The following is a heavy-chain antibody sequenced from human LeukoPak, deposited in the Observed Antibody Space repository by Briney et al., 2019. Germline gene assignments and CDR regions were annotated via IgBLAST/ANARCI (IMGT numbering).Heavy chain of an antibody. CDR2: ISADGIDK. CDR3: AKDKGREGDY. V-gene: IGHV3-30*18. Sequence: PGGSLSLSCAASGFPFSNYGMHWVRQAPGKGLEWVAVISADGIDKYYADSVKGRFTISRDNSKNTLYPQMSSLRPEDTAVYYCAKDKGREGDYWGQGNLVTVSS. CDR1: GFPFSNYG. J-gene: IGHJ4*02.